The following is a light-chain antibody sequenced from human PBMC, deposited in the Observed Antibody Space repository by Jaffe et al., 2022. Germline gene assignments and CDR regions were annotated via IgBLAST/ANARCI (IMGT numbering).Light chain of an antibody. CDR1: ESISTY. J-gene: IGKJ1*01. CDR3: QQRNNWPRT. Sequence: EIVLTQSPATLSLSPGERATLSCRASESISTYLAWYQQKPGQAPRLLIYDVSNRATGIPARFSGSGSGTDFTLTISSLEPEDFALYYCQQRNNWPRTFGQGTKVEIK. CDR2: DVS. V-gene: IGKV3-11*01.